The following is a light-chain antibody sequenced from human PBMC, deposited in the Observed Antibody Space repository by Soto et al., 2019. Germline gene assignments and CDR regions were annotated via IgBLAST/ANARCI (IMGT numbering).Light chain of an antibody. V-gene: IGKV1-9*01. CDR3: QQLKSYPWT. Sequence: DIQLTQSPSFLSASVGDRVTITCRASQGVSNYFAWYQQKPGKAPKLLIYAASTLQSGVPSRFSGSGSGTEFTLTISSLQPEDFATYHCQQLKSYPWTFGPWTKVDIK. CDR2: AAS. J-gene: IGKJ3*01. CDR1: QGVSNY.